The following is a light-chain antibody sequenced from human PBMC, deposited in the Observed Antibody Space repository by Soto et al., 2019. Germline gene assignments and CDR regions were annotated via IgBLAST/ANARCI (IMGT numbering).Light chain of an antibody. CDR2: GAS. Sequence: EIVMTQSPATLSVSPGERATLSCRASQSVSSDLAWYQQKPGQPPRLLIYGASTRATGIPARFSGSGSGTEFTLTISSLQSEDFAVYYCQQYNNWPYTFGQGTKPEIK. CDR3: QQYNNWPYT. V-gene: IGKV3-15*01. CDR1: QSVSSD. J-gene: IGKJ2*01.